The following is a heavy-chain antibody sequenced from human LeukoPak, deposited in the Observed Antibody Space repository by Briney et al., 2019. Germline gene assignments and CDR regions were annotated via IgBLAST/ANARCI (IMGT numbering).Heavy chain of an antibody. V-gene: IGHV3-9*01. Sequence: PGRSLRLSCAASGFTFDDYAMHWVRQAPGKGLEWVSGISWNSGSIGYADSVKGRFTISRDSAKNSLYLQMNSLRAEDTALYYCAKDNNDYYYYGMDVWGQGTTVTVSS. D-gene: IGHD1-1*01. CDR1: GFTFDDYA. J-gene: IGHJ6*02. CDR3: AKDNNDYYYYGMDV. CDR2: ISWNSGSI.